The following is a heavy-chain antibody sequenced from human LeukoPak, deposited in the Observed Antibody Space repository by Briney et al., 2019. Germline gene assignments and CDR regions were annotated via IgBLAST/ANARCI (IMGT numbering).Heavy chain of an antibody. CDR3: ARGQPHTYYYDSSGYYYND. V-gene: IGHV4-34*01. J-gene: IGHJ4*02. CDR2: INHSGST. D-gene: IGHD3-22*01. Sequence: SETLSLTCAVYGGSFSGYYWSWIRQPPGEGLEWIGEINHSGSTNYNPSLKSRVTISVDTSKNQFSLKLSPVTAADTAVYYCARGQPHTYYYDSSGYYYNDWGQGTLVTVSS. CDR1: GGSFSGYY.